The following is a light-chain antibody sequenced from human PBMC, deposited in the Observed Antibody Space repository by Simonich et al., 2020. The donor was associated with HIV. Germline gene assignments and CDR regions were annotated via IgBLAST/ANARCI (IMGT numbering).Light chain of an antibody. CDR2: GAS. CDR3: QQYRNWPPT. V-gene: IGKV3-15*01. CDR1: QSVSSY. Sequence: EIVLTQSPATLSLSPGERATLSCTASQSVSSYLACYQQKTGQAPRLPIYGASTRATGIPARFSGSGSGTEFTLTISSLQSEDFAVYYCQQYRNWPPTFGGGTKVEI. J-gene: IGKJ4*01.